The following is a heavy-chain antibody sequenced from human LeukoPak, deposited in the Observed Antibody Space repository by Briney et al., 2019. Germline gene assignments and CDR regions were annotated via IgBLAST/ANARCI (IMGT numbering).Heavy chain of an antibody. CDR1: GGSISSYY. CDR3: ARLYSSGWYGVDV. J-gene: IGHJ6*04. D-gene: IGHD6-19*01. Sequence: SETLSLTCTVSGGSISSYYRSWIRQPAGKGLEWIGRIYTSGSTNYNPSLKSRVTMSVDTSKNQFSLKLSSVTAADTAVYYCARLYSSGWYGVDVWGKGTTVTVSS. CDR2: IYTSGST. V-gene: IGHV4-4*07.